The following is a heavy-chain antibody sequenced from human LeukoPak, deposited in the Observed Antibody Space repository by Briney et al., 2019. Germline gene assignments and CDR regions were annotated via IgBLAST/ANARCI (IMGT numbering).Heavy chain of an antibody. CDR3: ARGPSIQLWSDPYYYYGMDV. J-gene: IGHJ6*02. Sequence: PSETLSPTCTVSDGSISYYSWSWIRQPPGKGLEWIGYIYYSGSTNYNPSLKSRVTISVDTSKNQFSLKLSSVTAADTAVYYCARGPSIQLWSDPYYYYGMDVWGQGTTVTVSS. V-gene: IGHV4-59*12. CDR1: DGSISYYS. CDR2: IYYSGST. D-gene: IGHD5-18*01.